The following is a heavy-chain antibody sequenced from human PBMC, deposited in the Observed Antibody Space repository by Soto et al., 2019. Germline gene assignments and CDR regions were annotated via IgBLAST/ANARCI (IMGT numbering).Heavy chain of an antibody. CDR2: TIPLFGLT. CDR3: GSPVAGATLNTYYSYGIDV. D-gene: IGHD1-26*01. Sequence: QAQLMQSGAEVKKPGSSVKVSCRASGVSLNNFAFCWVRQAPGQGLAWIGGTIPLFGLTNYAQKFQGKVTMTAGESRSTVYMEMTVLTSEDTAVYYCGSPVAGATLNTYYSYGIDVWGQGTTVTV. CDR1: GVSLNNFA. V-gene: IGHV1-69*01. J-gene: IGHJ6*02.